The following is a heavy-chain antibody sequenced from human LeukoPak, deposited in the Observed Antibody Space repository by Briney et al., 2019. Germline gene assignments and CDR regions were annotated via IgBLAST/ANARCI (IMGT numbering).Heavy chain of an antibody. CDR3: ARDLNYGYFDL. J-gene: IGHJ2*01. CDR1: GGSISSGDYY. V-gene: IGHV4-30-4*01. CDR2: IYYSGST. Sequence: SETPSLTCTVSGGSISSGDYYWSWIRQPPGKGLEWIGYIYYSGSTYYNPSLKSRVTISVDTSKNQFSLKLSSVTAADTAVYYYARDLNYGYFDLWGRGTLVTVSS.